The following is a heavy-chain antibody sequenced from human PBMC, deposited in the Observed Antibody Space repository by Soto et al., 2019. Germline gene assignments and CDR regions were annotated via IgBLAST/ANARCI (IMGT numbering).Heavy chain of an antibody. Sequence: EVQLVESGGGLVQPGGSLRLSCAASGFTFSSYEMNWVRQAPGKGLEWVSYISSSGSTIYYADSVKGRFTISRDNAKNSLYLQMNSLRVEDTAVYYCARGSYCGGDCYSGLWYFDLWGRGTLVTVSS. V-gene: IGHV3-48*03. CDR2: ISSSGSTI. CDR3: ARGSYCGGDCYSGLWYFDL. J-gene: IGHJ2*01. D-gene: IGHD2-21*02. CDR1: GFTFSSYE.